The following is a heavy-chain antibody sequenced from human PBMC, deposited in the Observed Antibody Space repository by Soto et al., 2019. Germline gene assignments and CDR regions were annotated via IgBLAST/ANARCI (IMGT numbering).Heavy chain of an antibody. V-gene: IGHV4-59*01. CDR1: GGSTSSYY. CDR3: ASTYDIVATHYYYYGMDV. D-gene: IGHD5-12*01. J-gene: IGHJ6*02. CDR2: IYYSGST. Sequence: SETLSLTCTVSGGSTSSYYWSWIRQPPGKGLEWIGYIYYSGSTNYNPSLKSRVTISVDTSKNQFSLKLSSVTAADTAVYYCASTYDIVATHYYYYGMDVWGQGTTVTVSS.